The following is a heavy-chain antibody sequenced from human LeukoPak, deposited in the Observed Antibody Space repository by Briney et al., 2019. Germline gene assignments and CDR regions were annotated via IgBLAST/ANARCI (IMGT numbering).Heavy chain of an antibody. Sequence: SQTLSLTCTVSGASISSATDYWGWVRQPAGKELEWVGRTSITGTTNYNPSLKTRVSISVDTSKNQFSLRLTSATASDTAIYYCARDRNLVLLGAHLGWDAFDLWGPGTTVIVSS. CDR2: TSITGTT. V-gene: IGHV4-61*02. CDR1: GASISSATDY. J-gene: IGHJ3*01. D-gene: IGHD4/OR15-4a*01. CDR3: ARDRNLVLLGAHLGWDAFDL.